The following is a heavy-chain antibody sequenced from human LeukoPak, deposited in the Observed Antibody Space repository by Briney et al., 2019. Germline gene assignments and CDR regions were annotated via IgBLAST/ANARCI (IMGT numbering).Heavy chain of an antibody. Sequence: PGRSLRLSCAASGFTFSNYGFHWVRQAPGKGLEWVAVIWCDGSKKYYADSVKGRFTISKDNSKNTLYLEMNNLTAEDTAVYYCARDRGSYSTSSGDCWGQGTLVTVSS. V-gene: IGHV3-33*01. J-gene: IGHJ4*02. D-gene: IGHD2-2*01. CDR2: IWCDGSKK. CDR3: ARDRGSYSTSSGDC. CDR1: GFTFSNYG.